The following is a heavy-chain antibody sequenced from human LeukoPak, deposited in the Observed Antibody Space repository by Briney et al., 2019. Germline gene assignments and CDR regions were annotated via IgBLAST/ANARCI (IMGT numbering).Heavy chain of an antibody. CDR3: ARGDFWSGNDAFDI. CDR1: GGSISSYY. Sequence: SETLFLTCTVSGGSISSYYWSWIRQPAGKGLEWIGRIYTSGSTNYNPSLKSRVTMSVDTSKNQFSLKLSSVTAADTAVYYCARGDFWSGNDAFDIWGQGTMVTVSS. J-gene: IGHJ3*02. D-gene: IGHD3-3*01. CDR2: IYTSGST. V-gene: IGHV4-4*07.